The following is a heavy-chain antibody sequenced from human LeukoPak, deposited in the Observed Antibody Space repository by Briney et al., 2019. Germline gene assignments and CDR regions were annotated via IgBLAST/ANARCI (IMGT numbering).Heavy chain of an antibody. CDR3: AKDPSLYDSSGEDDY. Sequence: SETLSLTCAVYGGSFSGYYWSWIRQPPGKGLEWIGEINHSGSTNYNPSLKSRVTISVDTSKNQFSLKLSSVTAADTAVYYCAKDPSLYDSSGEDDYWGQGTLVTVSS. D-gene: IGHD3-22*01. CDR2: INHSGST. V-gene: IGHV4-34*01. J-gene: IGHJ4*02. CDR1: GGSFSGYY.